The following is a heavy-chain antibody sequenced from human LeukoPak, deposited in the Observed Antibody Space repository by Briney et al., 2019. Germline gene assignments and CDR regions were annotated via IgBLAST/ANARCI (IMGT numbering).Heavy chain of an antibody. CDR1: GFNFNTYE. D-gene: IGHD3-10*01. J-gene: IGHJ4*02. Sequence: GGSLRLSCAASGFNFNTYEMNWVRQAPGKGLEWVSYICGRGGTKYYADSVKGRFTISRDNAENSLYLQMNGLRAEDTAVYYCARDLYYYGPGNYVPGLPDYWGQGTLVTVSS. CDR3: ARDLYYYGPGNYVPGLPDY. CDR2: ICGRGGTK. V-gene: IGHV3-48*03.